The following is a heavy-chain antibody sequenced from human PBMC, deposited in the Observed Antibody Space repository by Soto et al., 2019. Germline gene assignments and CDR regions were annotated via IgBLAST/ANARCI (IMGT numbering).Heavy chain of an antibody. CDR2: ISGSAGST. CDR3: AKDSVGYGYGTWGAFDI. V-gene: IGHV3-23*01. Sequence: EVQLLESGGGLVQPGGSLRLSCAASGFTFSSYAMSWVRQAPGKGLEWVSAISGSAGSTYYADSVRGRFTISTDTSRNAVYLQMNRLRAEDTVVYYCAKDSVGYGYGTWGAFDIWGQGTMVTVSS. CDR1: GFTFSSYA. D-gene: IGHD5-18*01. J-gene: IGHJ3*02.